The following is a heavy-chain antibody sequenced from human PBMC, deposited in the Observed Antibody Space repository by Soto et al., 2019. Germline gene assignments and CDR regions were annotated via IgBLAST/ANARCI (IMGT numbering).Heavy chain of an antibody. CDR2: MYSGGST. J-gene: IGHJ4*02. CDR1: GFTVSSNY. D-gene: IGHD1-26*01. CDR3: ARDLGGSYYPQYYFDY. Sequence: PGGSLRLSCAASGFTVSSNYMSWVRQAPGKGLEWVSVMYSGGSTYYADSVKGRFTISRDNSKNTLYLQMKSLRAEDTAVYYCARDLGGSYYPQYYFDYWGQGTLVTVSS. V-gene: IGHV3-66*01.